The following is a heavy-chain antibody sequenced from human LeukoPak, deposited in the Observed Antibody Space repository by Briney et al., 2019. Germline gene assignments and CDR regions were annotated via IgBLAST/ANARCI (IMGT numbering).Heavy chain of an antibody. J-gene: IGHJ4*02. CDR1: GYTFTSYD. CDR3: ARGVGATSNFFDY. V-gene: IGHV1-8*01. Sequence: ASVKVSCKASGYTFTSYDINWVRQATGQGLEWMGWMNPNSGNTGYAQKFQGRVTMTRDTSISTAYMELSRLRSDDTAVYYCARGVGATSNFFDYWGQGTLVTVSS. CDR2: MNPNSGNT. D-gene: IGHD1-26*01.